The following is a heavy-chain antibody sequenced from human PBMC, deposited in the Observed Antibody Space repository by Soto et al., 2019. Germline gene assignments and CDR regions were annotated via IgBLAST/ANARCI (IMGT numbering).Heavy chain of an antibody. J-gene: IGHJ4*02. D-gene: IGHD3-22*01. Sequence: GGSLRLSCAASGFTFGSYGMHWVRQAPGKGLEWVAVIWYDGSNKYYADSVKGRFTISRDNSKNTLYLQMNSLRAEDTAVYYCARDLPGYYDSSGYSGLWGQGTLVTVSS. CDR1: GFTFGSYG. CDR3: ARDLPGYYDSSGYSGL. V-gene: IGHV3-33*01. CDR2: IWYDGSNK.